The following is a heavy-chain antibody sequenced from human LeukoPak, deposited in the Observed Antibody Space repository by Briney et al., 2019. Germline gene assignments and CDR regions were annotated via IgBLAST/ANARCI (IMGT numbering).Heavy chain of an antibody. J-gene: IGHJ3*02. CDR1: GFTFSSYG. Sequence: GRSLRLSCAASGFTFSSYGMHWVRQAPGKGLEWVAVIWYDGSNKYYADSVKGRFTISRDNSKNTLYLQMNSLRAEDTAVYYCARGAYNHAFDIWGQGTMVTVSS. D-gene: IGHD1-1*01. CDR2: IWYDGSNK. V-gene: IGHV3-33*01. CDR3: ARGAYNHAFDI.